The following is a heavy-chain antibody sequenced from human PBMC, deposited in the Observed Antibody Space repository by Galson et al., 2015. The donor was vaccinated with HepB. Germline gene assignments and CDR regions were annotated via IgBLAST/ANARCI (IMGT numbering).Heavy chain of an antibody. CDR2: ISYDGSNK. CDR3: AGDLVDLEWLARPNY. V-gene: IGHV3-30-3*01. CDR1: GFTFSSYA. Sequence: SLRLSCAASGFTFSSYAMHWVRQAPGKGLEWVAVISYDGSNKYYADSVKGRFTISRDNSKNTLYLQMNSLRAEDTAVYYCAGDLVDLEWLARPNYWGQGTLVTVSS. J-gene: IGHJ4*02. D-gene: IGHD3-3*01.